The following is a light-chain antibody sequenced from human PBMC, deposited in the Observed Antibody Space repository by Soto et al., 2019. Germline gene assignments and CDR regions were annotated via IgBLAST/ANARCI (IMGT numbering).Light chain of an antibody. Sequence: DVVMTQSPLSLPVTLGQPASISCRSSQSLVYSDGNTYLNWFQQRPGQSPRRLIYKVSNRDSGVPDRFSGSGSGTDFTLEISRVETDDVGIYYCMQSTQLPPTFGQGTRLGIE. V-gene: IGKV2-30*01. CDR3: MQSTQLPPT. J-gene: IGKJ5*01. CDR1: QSLVYSDGNTY. CDR2: KVS.